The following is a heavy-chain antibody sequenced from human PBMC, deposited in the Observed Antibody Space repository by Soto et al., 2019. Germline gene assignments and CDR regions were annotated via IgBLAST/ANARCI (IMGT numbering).Heavy chain of an antibody. CDR2: ISAGTGRA. D-gene: IGHD5-18*01. CDR1: GYNFGNYS. J-gene: IGHJ3*02. V-gene: IGHV1-3*01. Sequence: QVQLLQSGAEVKRPGASVKISCQASGYNFGNYSMHWVRQAPGQRLEWMAWISAGTGRAQLSQRLEDRVTVTTDTSATTFYLILSSLRSDDTAVYYCAREGIHSKSHPWGDAFDIWGQGTEVIVSS. CDR3: AREGIHSKSHPWGDAFDI.